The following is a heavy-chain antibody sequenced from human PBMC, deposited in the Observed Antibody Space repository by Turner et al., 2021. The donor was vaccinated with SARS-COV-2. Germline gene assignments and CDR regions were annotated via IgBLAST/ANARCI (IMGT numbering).Heavy chain of an antibody. Sequence: QVHLVQSGAEVRKPGASVKVSCKASGYTFTAYYIHWLRQAPGQGPEWMGCISPHSGDTNYSHKSQGRVTITRDTSINTAYMELSRLRSDDTAVYYCARDGEKFCSSTSCYSPWGQGTLVTVSS. D-gene: IGHD2-2*01. V-gene: IGHV1-2*07. J-gene: IGHJ5*02. CDR2: ISPHSGDT. CDR1: GYTFTAYY. CDR3: ARDGEKFCSSTSCYSP.